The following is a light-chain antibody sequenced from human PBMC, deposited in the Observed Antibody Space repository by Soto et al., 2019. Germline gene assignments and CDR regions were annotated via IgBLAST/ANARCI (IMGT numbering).Light chain of an antibody. CDR3: SSYAGGNVFVL. Sequence: QSALTQPPSASGSPGQSVTISCTGTSSDVGNYNYVSWYQQHPGKVPKLMIYEVSKRPSGVSDRFFGSKSGNTASLTVSGLQAEDEADYYCSSYAGGNVFVLFGGETKLTVL. J-gene: IGLJ3*02. CDR1: SSDVGNYNY. V-gene: IGLV2-8*01. CDR2: EVS.